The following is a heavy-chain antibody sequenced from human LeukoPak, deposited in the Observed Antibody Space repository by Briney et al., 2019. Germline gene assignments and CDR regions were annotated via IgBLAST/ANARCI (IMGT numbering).Heavy chain of an antibody. CDR2: IDPSDSYT. CDR1: GYRFTSYW. D-gene: IGHD3-10*01. V-gene: IGHV5-10-1*01. CDR3: ARARGDHYSFDY. J-gene: IGHJ4*02. Sequence: GESLRISCKAYGYRFTSYWIIWVRQMPGKGLEWMGRIDPSDSYTNYSPSLQGHVTISADKSISAAYLQWSNLKASDTAMYYCARARGDHYSFDYWGQGTLVTVSS.